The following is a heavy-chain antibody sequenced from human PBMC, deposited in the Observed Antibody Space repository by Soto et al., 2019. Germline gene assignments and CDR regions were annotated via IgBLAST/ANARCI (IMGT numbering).Heavy chain of an antibody. Sequence: QVQVVESGGGVVQPGRSLGLSCAASGLTFSKYGMHWVRLAPGKGLEWVAFISHDGSNKYYGDSVKGRFTISRDNSKNTLSLQMNSLRAEDTAVYYCVKGFGNYWAFDIWGQGTMVTVSS. D-gene: IGHD1-26*01. CDR1: GLTFSKYG. V-gene: IGHV3-30*18. CDR2: ISHDGSNK. J-gene: IGHJ3*02. CDR3: VKGFGNYWAFDI.